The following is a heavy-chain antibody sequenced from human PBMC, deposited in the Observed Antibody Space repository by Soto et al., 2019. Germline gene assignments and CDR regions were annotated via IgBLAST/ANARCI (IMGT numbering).Heavy chain of an antibody. V-gene: IGHV1-18*01. CDR3: ARGRYGDY. Sequence: QVHLVQSVAEVKKPGASVKVSCQASGYAFTTYGITWVRQAPGQGLEWMGWISAHNGNTNYAQKLQGRVTVTRDTSTSTAYMELRSLRSDDTAVYYCARGRYGDYWGQGALVTVFS. J-gene: IGHJ4*02. D-gene: IGHD1-1*01. CDR2: ISAHNGNT. CDR1: GYAFTTYG.